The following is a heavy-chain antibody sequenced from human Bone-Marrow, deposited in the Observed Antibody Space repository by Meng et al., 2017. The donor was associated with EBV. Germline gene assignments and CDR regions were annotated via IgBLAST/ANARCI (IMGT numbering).Heavy chain of an antibody. V-gene: IGHV1-3*01. CDR2: IDVGNANT. D-gene: IGHD3-22*01. CDR3: ARRYYDVTGYYYFDF. J-gene: IGHJ4*02. Sequence: QVQRVQSGAEVKKPGASVKVSCKASGYTFRSYAIHWVRQAPGQSLEWMGWIDVGNANTKYSQKFQDRVTITRETFASTVYMELSRLTSEDTAVYYCARRYYDVTGYYYFDFWGQGTLVTVSS. CDR1: GYTFRSYA.